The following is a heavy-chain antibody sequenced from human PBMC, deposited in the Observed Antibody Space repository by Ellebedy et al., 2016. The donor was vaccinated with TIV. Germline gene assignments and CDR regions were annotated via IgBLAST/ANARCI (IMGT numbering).Heavy chain of an antibody. CDR1: GASIDSGGYY. D-gene: IGHD4-11*01. Sequence: SETLSLTCTVSGASIDSGGYYWNWIRQHPGKGLEWLGYIYYNGNTYYNPSLKRRLTLSLDTSKTQFSLTLSSVTAADTAVYYCARDANNYGIDAFDIWGQGTMVTASS. J-gene: IGHJ3*02. CDR3: ARDANNYGIDAFDI. V-gene: IGHV4-31*03. CDR2: IYYNGNT.